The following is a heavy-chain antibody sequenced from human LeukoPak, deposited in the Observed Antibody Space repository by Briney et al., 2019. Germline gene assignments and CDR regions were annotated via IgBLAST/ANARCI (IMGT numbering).Heavy chain of an antibody. Sequence: SVKVSCKASGGTFSSYAISWVRQAPGQGLEWMGGIIPIFGTANYAQKFQGRVTITADESTSTAYMELSSLRSGDTAVYYCARGVLRFLEWLLYWGQGTLVTVSS. V-gene: IGHV1-69*13. CDR1: GGTFSSYA. D-gene: IGHD3-3*01. J-gene: IGHJ4*02. CDR2: IIPIFGTA. CDR3: ARGVLRFLEWLLY.